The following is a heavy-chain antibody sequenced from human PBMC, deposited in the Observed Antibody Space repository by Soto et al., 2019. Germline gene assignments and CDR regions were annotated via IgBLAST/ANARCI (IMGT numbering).Heavy chain of an antibody. CDR1: GDTCNFYT. D-gene: IGHD5-18*01. CDR2: IIPMVGMS. Sequence: SVKVSCKASGDTCNFYTFSWVRQAPGQGLEWMGRIIPMVGMSNYAQKFQGRVTIIADRSTNTTYMQLSSLRSEDTALYYCETSYGYRSLYFDYCSQGTPVTV. CDR3: ETSYGYRSLYFDY. V-gene: IGHV1-69*02. J-gene: IGHJ4*02.